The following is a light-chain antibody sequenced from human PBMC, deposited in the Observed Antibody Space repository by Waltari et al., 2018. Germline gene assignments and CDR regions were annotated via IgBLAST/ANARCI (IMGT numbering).Light chain of an antibody. Sequence: QSVLTQPPSASGTPRPTVTISCSGSNSNIGRNTLNWYQQLPGTAPTLLVYNNFQRPSGVPDRFSGSKSGTSASLAILGVRPEDEADYYCATWDDSLNGPVFGGGTKLTVL. V-gene: IGLV1-44*01. CDR1: NSNIGRNT. J-gene: IGLJ2*01. CDR3: ATWDDSLNGPV. CDR2: NNF.